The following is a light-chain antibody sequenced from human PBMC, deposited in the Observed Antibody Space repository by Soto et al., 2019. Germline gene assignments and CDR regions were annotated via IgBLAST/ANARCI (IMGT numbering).Light chain of an antibody. CDR2: GAS. Sequence: EIVLTQSPGTLSLSPGERATLSCSASQSLSSSYLAWYQQKPGQAPSLLIYGASSRATGIPDRFSGSGSGTDFTLTISSLQPEDFATYYCQQSYSTPWTFGQGTKVDIK. J-gene: IGKJ1*01. CDR3: QQSYSTPWT. CDR1: QSLSSSY. V-gene: IGKV3-20*01.